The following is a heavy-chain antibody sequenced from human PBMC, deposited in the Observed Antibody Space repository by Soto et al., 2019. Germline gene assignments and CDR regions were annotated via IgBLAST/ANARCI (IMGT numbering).Heavy chain of an antibody. J-gene: IGHJ5*02. Sequence: ASVKVACKASGYTFTSYAIHWVLQAPGQRLEWMGWINAGNGNRKYSQKLQGRVTITRDTSASTAYMELSSLRSEDTAVYYCARGTPVWFDPWGQGTLVTVSS. CDR2: INAGNGNR. V-gene: IGHV1-3*01. CDR3: ARGTPVWFDP. CDR1: GYTFTSYA. D-gene: IGHD3-10*01.